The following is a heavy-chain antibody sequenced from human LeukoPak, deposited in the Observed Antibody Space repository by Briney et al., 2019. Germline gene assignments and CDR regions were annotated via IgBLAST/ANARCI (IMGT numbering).Heavy chain of an antibody. D-gene: IGHD1-20*01. Sequence: PGGSLRLSCAASGFTFSSYAMHWVRQAPGKGLEYVSAIGSTGGSTYYANSVKGRFTISRDNSKNTLFLQMGSLRAEDMAVYYCARDFNWTPDYWGQGTLVTVSS. V-gene: IGHV3-64*01. J-gene: IGHJ4*02. CDR1: GFTFSSYA. CDR3: ARDFNWTPDY. CDR2: IGSTGGST.